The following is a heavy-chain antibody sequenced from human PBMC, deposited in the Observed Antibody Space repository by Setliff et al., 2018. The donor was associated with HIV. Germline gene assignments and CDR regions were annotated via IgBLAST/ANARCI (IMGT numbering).Heavy chain of an antibody. Sequence: GASVKVSCKASGYTFTNYGITWVRQAPGHGLEWMGWIGAKNDNTNYARQLQGRGTMTTDTSTNTVYMELRSLTSDDTAVYYCARPAATWDFDYWGQGTLVTVSS. D-gene: IGHD2-2*01. CDR2: IGAKNDNT. CDR1: GYTFTNYG. J-gene: IGHJ4*02. CDR3: ARPAATWDFDY. V-gene: IGHV1-18*01.